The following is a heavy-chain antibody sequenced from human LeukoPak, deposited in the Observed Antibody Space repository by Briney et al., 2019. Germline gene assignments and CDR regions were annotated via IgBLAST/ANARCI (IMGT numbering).Heavy chain of an antibody. CDR1: GGSFSGYY. V-gene: IGHV4-34*01. J-gene: IGHJ4*02. CDR2: INHSGST. Sequence: SETLSLTCAVYGGSFSGYYWSWIRQPPGKGLEWIGEINHSGSTNYNPSLKSRVTISVDTSKNHFSLKLTSVTAADTAVYYCARLPPHGSGSSLDYWGQGTLVTVSS. D-gene: IGHD3-10*01. CDR3: ARLPPHGSGSSLDY.